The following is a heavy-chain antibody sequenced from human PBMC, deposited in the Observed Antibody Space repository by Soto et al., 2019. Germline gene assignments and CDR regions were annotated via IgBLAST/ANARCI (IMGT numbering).Heavy chain of an antibody. D-gene: IGHD3-22*01. V-gene: IGHV4-39*01. CDR2: IYYSGST. CDR1: GGSISSSSYY. J-gene: IGHJ3*02. Sequence: QLQLQESGPGLVKPSETLSLTCTVSGGSISSSSYYWGWIRQPPGKGLEWIGSIYYSGSTYYNPSLKSRVTISVDTSKNQFSLKLSSVTAADTAVYYCARRNYYDSSGDAFDIWGQGTMVTVSS. CDR3: ARRNYYDSSGDAFDI.